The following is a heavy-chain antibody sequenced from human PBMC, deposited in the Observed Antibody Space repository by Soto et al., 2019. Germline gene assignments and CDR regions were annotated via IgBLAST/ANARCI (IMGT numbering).Heavy chain of an antibody. CDR2: ISYSGSP. V-gene: IGHV4-59*01. CDR3: ARINAGDFWSGYYIPQ. Sequence: SETLALTCTVSGGSITTYYWSWIRQPPGKGLEWIGYISYSGSPNYNPSLKSRVTISVDTSMNQFSLRLSSVTAADTAVYYCARINAGDFWSGYYIPQWGQGTLVTVSS. J-gene: IGHJ4*02. D-gene: IGHD3-3*01. CDR1: GGSITTYY.